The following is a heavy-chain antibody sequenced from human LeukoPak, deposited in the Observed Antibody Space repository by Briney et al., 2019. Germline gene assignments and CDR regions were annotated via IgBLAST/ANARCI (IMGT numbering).Heavy chain of an antibody. CDR2: ISSSSSYI. J-gene: IGHJ4*02. CDR3: AREGRGDGYNPDFDY. V-gene: IGHV3-21*01. Sequence: GGSLRLSCAASGFPFSSYSMNWVRQAPGKGLEWVSSISSSSSYIYYADSVKGRFTISRDNAKNSLYLQMNSLRAEDTAVYYCAREGRGDGYNPDFDYWGQGTLVTVSS. CDR1: GFPFSSYS. D-gene: IGHD5-12*01.